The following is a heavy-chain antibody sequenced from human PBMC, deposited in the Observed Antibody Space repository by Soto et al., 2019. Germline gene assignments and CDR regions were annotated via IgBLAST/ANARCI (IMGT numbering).Heavy chain of an antibody. D-gene: IGHD3-22*01. Sequence: GGSLRLSCAASGFTFSSYSMNWVRQAPGKGLEWVSSISSSSSYIYYADSVKGRFTISRDNAKNSLYLQMNSLRAEDTAVYYCAREEDYYDSSGYPDRRLFDYWGQGTLVTVSS. CDR2: ISSSSSYI. CDR3: AREEDYYDSSGYPDRRLFDY. CDR1: GFTFSSYS. J-gene: IGHJ4*02. V-gene: IGHV3-21*01.